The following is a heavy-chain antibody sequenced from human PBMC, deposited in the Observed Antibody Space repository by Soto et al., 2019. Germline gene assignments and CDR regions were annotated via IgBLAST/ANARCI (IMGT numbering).Heavy chain of an antibody. V-gene: IGHV3-53*02. CDR3: AREHWVSSFDI. D-gene: IGHD3-16*01. J-gene: IGHJ3*02. CDR2: IYSGGST. CDR1: GFTVSSNY. Sequence: EVQLVETGGGLIQPGGSLRLSCAASGFTVSSNYMSWVRQAPGKGLEWVSVIYSGGSTYYADSVKGRFTISRDNSKNTLYLQMNSMRAEDTAVYYCAREHWVSSFDIWGQGTMVTVSS.